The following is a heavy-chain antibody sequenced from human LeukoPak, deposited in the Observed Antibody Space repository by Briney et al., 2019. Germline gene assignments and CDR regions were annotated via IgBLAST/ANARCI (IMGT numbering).Heavy chain of an antibody. D-gene: IGHD4-17*01. Sequence: ASVKVSCKASGYTFTSYYMHWVRQAPGQGLEWMGIINPSGGSTSYAQKFQGRVTMTRDTSTSTVYMELSSLRSEDTAVYYCARGDYGDYVKSSWFDPWGQGTLVTVSS. J-gene: IGHJ5*02. CDR3: ARGDYGDYVKSSWFDP. CDR2: INPSGGST. V-gene: IGHV1-46*01. CDR1: GYTFTSYY.